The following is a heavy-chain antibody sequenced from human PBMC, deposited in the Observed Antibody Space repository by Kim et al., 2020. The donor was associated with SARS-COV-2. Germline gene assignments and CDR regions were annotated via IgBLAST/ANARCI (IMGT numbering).Heavy chain of an antibody. J-gene: IGHJ6*02. CDR2: ISYDGSEK. CDR3: AKDRRAHHYFYGMDV. CDR1: GFTLSNFG. Sequence: GGSLRLSCATSGFTLSNFGMHWVRQAPGKGLEWLAVISYDGSEKFYGDSVRGRITISRDNSKNMLYLQMNSPGPEDTAVYYCAKDRRAHHYFYGMDVWGQGTTVTVSS. V-gene: IGHV3-30*18.